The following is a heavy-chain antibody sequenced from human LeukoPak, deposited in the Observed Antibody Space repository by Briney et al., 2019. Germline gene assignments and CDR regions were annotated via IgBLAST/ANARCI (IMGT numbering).Heavy chain of an antibody. CDR1: GGSISSYY. D-gene: IGHD6-13*01. CDR2: IYTSGST. Sequence: SETLSLTCTVSGGSISSYYWSWIRQPAGKGLEWIGRIYTSGSTNYNPSLKSRVTMSVDTSQNQFSLKLSSVTAADTAVYYCARDHGGYSRYNWFDPWGQGTLVTVSS. J-gene: IGHJ5*02. CDR3: ARDHGGYSRYNWFDP. V-gene: IGHV4-4*07.